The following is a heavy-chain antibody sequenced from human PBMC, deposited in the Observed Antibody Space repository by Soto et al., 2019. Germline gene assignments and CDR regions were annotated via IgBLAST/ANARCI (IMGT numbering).Heavy chain of an antibody. D-gene: IGHD1-1*01. CDR3: ARGRYGDY. V-gene: IGHV1-18*01. CDR1: GYAFTTYG. Sequence: QVHLVQSGAEVKKPGASVKVSCKGSGYAFTTYGITWVRQAPGQGLEWMGWISTHNGNTKYAQKLQGRVTVTRDTSTSRAYMELRSLRSDDTAVYYCARGRYGDYWGHGALVTVSS. CDR2: ISTHNGNT. J-gene: IGHJ4*01.